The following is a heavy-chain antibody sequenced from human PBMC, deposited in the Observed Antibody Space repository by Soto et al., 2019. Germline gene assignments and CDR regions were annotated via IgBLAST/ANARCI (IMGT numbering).Heavy chain of an antibody. CDR2: IIPILGIA. CDR3: ARDPYYDILTGDTKITKLFV. Sequence: QVQLVQSGAEEKKPGSSVKVSCKASGGTFSSYTISWVRQAPGQGLEWMGRIIPILGIANYAQKFQGRVTMTADKSTSTAYMELSSLRSEDTAVYYCARDPYYDILTGDTKITKLFVWGQGTLVTDSS. D-gene: IGHD3-9*01. J-gene: IGHJ4*02. CDR1: GGTFSSYT. V-gene: IGHV1-69*08.